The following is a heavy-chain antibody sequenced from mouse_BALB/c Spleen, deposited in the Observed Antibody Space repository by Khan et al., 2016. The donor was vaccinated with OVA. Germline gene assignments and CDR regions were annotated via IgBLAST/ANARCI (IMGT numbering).Heavy chain of an antibody. CDR2: IWSGGST. CDR3: ARRADDGAWFAY. Sequence: QVQLKESGPGLVQPSQSLSITCTVSGFSLISYGVHWVRQSPGKGLEWLGVIWSGGSTDYNAAFISRVTISKDNSKSQVFLELNSLEANDSATYYCARRADDGAWFAYWGQGTLVTVSA. J-gene: IGHJ3*01. D-gene: IGHD1-1*01. CDR1: GFSLISYG. V-gene: IGHV2-2*02.